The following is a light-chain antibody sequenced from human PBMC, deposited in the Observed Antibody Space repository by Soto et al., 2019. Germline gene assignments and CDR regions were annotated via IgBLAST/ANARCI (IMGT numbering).Light chain of an antibody. CDR3: FSYAGGNNFV. CDR2: DVT. CDR1: SSDIGGYNY. J-gene: IGLJ1*01. V-gene: IGLV2-14*01. Sequence: QSALTQPASMSGSPGQSITTSCTGTSSDIGGYNYVSWYQHLPGKAPRLIIYDVTRRPSGVSHRFSGSKSGNTASLTISGLQAEDEADYYCFSYAGGNNFVFVTGTKVTV.